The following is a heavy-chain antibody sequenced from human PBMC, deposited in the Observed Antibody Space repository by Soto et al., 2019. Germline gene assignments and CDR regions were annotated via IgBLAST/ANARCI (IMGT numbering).Heavy chain of an antibody. Sequence: QVQLQESGPGLVKPSETLSLTCTVSGGSISSYYWSWIRQPPGKGLEWIGYIYYSGSTNYNPSLKRRVTISVDTSKNQFSLKLSSVTAADTAVYYCAGTYYYDSSGYKVPDYWGQGTLVTVSS. CDR3: AGTYYYDSSGYKVPDY. V-gene: IGHV4-59*01. CDR2: IYYSGST. J-gene: IGHJ4*02. D-gene: IGHD3-22*01. CDR1: GGSISSYY.